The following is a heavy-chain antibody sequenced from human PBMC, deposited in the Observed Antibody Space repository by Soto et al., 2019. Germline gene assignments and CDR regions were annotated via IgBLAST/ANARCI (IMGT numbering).Heavy chain of an antibody. D-gene: IGHD2-15*01. CDR2: IKYDGSST. Sequence: EVQLVESGGGLVQPGGSLRLSCAASGFTFSNYWMHWVRQAPGKGLVWVSRIKYDGSSTSYADSVKGRATISRDNAENTENLQMNSLTAEDTAVYYCARGIKNYYGSDVWGQGTTVTVSS. J-gene: IGHJ6*02. CDR1: GFTFSNYW. V-gene: IGHV3-74*01. CDR3: ARGIKNYYGSDV.